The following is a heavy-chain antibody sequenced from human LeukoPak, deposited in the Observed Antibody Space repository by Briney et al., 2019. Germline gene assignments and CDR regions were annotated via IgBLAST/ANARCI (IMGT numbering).Heavy chain of an antibody. Sequence: PGGSLRLSCAASGFTFSSYAMTWVRQAPGKGLEWVSSIGSDNKPHYSESVKGRFAISRDNSKSMLFLQLNSLRGEDTAVYYCTNGGLIYFDYWGQGTLVTVSS. CDR2: IGSDNKP. J-gene: IGHJ4*02. CDR3: TNGGLIYFDY. CDR1: GFTFSSYA. D-gene: IGHD3-16*01. V-gene: IGHV3-23*05.